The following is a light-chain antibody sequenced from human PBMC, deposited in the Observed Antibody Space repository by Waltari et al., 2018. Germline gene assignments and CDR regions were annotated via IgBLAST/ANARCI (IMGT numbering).Light chain of an antibody. CDR2: TAS. J-gene: IGKJ2*03. Sequence: DIRMTQSPSTLSASVGDRVTFTCRASQSVSSSLAWFQQKPGKAPKLLIYTASTLQSGVPSRFSGSGSGTEFMLTISSLQPDDFATDYCQQYKSYSAYSFGQGTRLEI. CDR1: QSVSSS. CDR3: QQYKSYSAYS. V-gene: IGKV1-5*03.